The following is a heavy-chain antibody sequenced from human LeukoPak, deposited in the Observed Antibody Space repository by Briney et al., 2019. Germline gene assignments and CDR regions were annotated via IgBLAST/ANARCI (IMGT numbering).Heavy chain of an antibody. D-gene: IGHD1-26*01. V-gene: IGHV3-21*04. CDR3: ARKSVSWFY. Sequence: SGGSLRLSCAASGFTFSSYSMNWVRQAPGKGLEWVSSISSSSSYIYYADSVKGRFTISRDNAKNTLYLQMHSLRADDTAVYYCARKSVSWFYWGQGTLVTVSS. CDR1: GFTFSSYS. J-gene: IGHJ4*02. CDR2: ISSSSSYI.